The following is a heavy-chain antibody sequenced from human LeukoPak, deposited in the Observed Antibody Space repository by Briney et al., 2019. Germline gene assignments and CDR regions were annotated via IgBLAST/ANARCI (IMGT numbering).Heavy chain of an antibody. V-gene: IGHV3-23*01. D-gene: IGHD6-13*01. J-gene: IGHJ4*02. CDR1: GFTFSSYA. CDR2: ISGSGGST. Sequence: GGSLRLSCAASGFTFSSYAMSWVRQAPGKGLEWVSAISGSGGSTYYADSVKGRFTISRDNSKNTLYLQMNSLRAEDTAVYYCAKGSSWYPDTDYFDYWGQGTLVTVSS. CDR3: AKGSSWYPDTDYFDY.